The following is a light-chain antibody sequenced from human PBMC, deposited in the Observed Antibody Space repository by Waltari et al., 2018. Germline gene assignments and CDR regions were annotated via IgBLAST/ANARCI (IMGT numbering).Light chain of an antibody. CDR1: NSDIGFYNY. CDR3: NSYTGSNSWV. V-gene: IGLV2-14*01. Sequence: QSALTQPASVSGSPGQSITISCTGTNSDIGFYNYVSCYRQYPGKAPKLIIYDVSERPSGVSSRFSASKSGNTASLTISGLQADDEADYYCNSYTGSNSWVFGGGTKVTVL. CDR2: DVS. J-gene: IGLJ3*02.